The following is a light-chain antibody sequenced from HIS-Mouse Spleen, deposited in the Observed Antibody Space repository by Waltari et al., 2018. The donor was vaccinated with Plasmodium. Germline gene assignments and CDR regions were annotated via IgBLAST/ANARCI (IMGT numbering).Light chain of an antibody. CDR2: DVS. Sequence: QSALTQPRSVSESPGQSVTISCPGTSSDVGGYNYVSWYQQHPGKAPKLMIYDVSKRPSGVPDRFSGSKSGNTASLTISGLQAEDEADYYCCSYAGSYTYVFGTGTKVTVL. CDR1: SSDVGGYNY. J-gene: IGLJ1*01. V-gene: IGLV2-11*01. CDR3: CSYAGSYTYV.